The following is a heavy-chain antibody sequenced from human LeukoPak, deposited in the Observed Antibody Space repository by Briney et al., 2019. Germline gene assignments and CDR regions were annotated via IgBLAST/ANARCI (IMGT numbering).Heavy chain of an antibody. D-gene: IGHD6-13*01. CDR2: IYTTGST. V-gene: IGHV4-4*07. J-gene: IGHJ5*02. Sequence: SETLSLTXTVSGGSIINYFWSWIRQPAGKGLEWIGRIYTTGSTKYNPSLKNRVTMSVDTSKNQFSLKLNSVTAADTAVYYCARDRYSSSWSWFDPWGQGTLVTVSS. CDR1: GGSIINYF. CDR3: ARDRYSSSWSWFDP.